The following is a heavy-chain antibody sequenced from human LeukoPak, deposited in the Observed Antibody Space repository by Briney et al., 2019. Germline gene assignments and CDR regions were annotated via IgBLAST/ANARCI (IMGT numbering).Heavy chain of an antibody. Sequence: PGGSLRLSCAASGFTFSSYNMNWVRQAPGKGLEWVSYISSSSSTIYYADSVKGRFTISRDNAKNSLYLQMNSLRDEDTAVYYCARGELPRYYYYGMDVWGQGTTVTVSS. CDR3: ARGELPRYYYYGMDV. J-gene: IGHJ6*02. CDR2: ISSSSSTI. D-gene: IGHD1-26*01. CDR1: GFTFSSYN. V-gene: IGHV3-48*02.